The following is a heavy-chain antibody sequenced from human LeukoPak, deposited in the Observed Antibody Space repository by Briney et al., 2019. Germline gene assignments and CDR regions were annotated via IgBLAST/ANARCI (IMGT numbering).Heavy chain of an antibody. CDR3: ARHGGGRLLWFREPPPYFDY. CDR1: GGSISSSSYS. CDR2: IYYSGST. D-gene: IGHD3-10*01. Sequence: PSETLSLTCTVSGGSISSSSYSWGWLRQPPGKGLEWIGSIYYSGSTYYNPSLKSRVTISVDTSKNQFSLKLSSVTAADTAVYYCARHGGGRLLWFREPPPYFDYWGQGTLVTVSS. V-gene: IGHV4-39*01. J-gene: IGHJ4*02.